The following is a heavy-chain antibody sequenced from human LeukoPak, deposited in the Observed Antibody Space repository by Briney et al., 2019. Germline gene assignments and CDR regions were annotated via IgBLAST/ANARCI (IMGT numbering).Heavy chain of an antibody. CDR2: ISYDGSNK. CDR1: GFTFSSYA. CDR3: AKDTYYFDY. J-gene: IGHJ4*02. D-gene: IGHD3-16*01. Sequence: GGSLRLSCAASGFTFSSYAMHWVRQAPGKGLEWVAVISYDGSNKYYADSVKGRFTISRDNSKNTLYLQMNSLRADDTAVYYCAKDTYYFDYWGQGTLVTVSS. V-gene: IGHV3-30-3*01.